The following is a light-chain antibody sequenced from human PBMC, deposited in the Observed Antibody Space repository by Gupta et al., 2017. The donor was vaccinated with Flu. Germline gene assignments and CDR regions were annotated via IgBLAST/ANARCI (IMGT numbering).Light chain of an antibody. CDR2: LNSDGSH. CDR1: SGHSSYA. V-gene: IGLV4-69*01. J-gene: IGLJ2*01. CDR3: QTWAIGSVV. Sequence: QPVLTQSPSASASLGASVKLTCTLSSGHSSYANAWHQQQPEKGPRFLIRLNSDGSHSKGDGIPDRFLGFSSGAERYLIISSLQSEDEADYHCQTWAIGSVVFGGGTKLTVL.